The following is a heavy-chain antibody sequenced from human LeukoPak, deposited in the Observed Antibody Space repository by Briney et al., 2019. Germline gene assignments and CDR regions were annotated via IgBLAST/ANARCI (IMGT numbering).Heavy chain of an antibody. CDR1: GGSISSYY. CDR2: IYYSGST. J-gene: IGHJ4*02. CDR3: ARTGGFGELLFYYFDY. D-gene: IGHD3-10*01. V-gene: IGHV4-59*08. Sequence: SETLSLTCTVSGGSISSYYWSWIRQPPGKGLEGIGYIYYSGSTNYNPSLKSRVTISVDTSKNQFSLKLSSVTAADTAVYYCARTGGFGELLFYYFDYWGQGTLVTISS.